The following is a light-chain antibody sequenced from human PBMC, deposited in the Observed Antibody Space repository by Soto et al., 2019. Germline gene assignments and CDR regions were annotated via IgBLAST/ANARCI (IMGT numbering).Light chain of an antibody. CDR2: DAS. V-gene: IGKV3-11*01. CDR3: QQRGNWPRTWA. Sequence: EIVLTQSPVTLSLSPGEGATLSCKASQSISIDLAWYQQKPGQVPRLLIYDASSRATGIPGRFTSSGSGTDFTLTISSLEPEDFAVYYCQQRGNWPRTWAFGQGTKVEV. J-gene: IGKJ1*01. CDR1: QSISID.